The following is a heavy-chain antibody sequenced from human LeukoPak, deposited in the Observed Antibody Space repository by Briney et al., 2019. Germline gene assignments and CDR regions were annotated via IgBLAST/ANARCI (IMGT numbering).Heavy chain of an antibody. CDR3: ARVDTVNYYYYMDV. CDR2: ISTFNGHT. Sequence: GASVKVSCKASGYTFTTYGISWVRQAPGHGLEWMGWISTFNGHTNYAQSRQDRVTMTTDTSTSTVYMELSSLLSDDTAVYYCARVDTVNYYYYMDVWGKGTPVTVSS. D-gene: IGHD5-18*01. J-gene: IGHJ6*03. V-gene: IGHV1-18*01. CDR1: GYTFTTYG.